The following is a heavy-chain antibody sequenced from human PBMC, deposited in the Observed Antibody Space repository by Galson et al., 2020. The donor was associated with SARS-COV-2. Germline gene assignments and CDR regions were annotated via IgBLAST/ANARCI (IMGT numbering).Heavy chain of an antibody. CDR1: GFTVSSNY. CDR3: ARGFFGVVISDSHGMDV. D-gene: IGHD3-3*01. J-gene: IGHJ6*02. CDR2: IYSGGST. V-gene: IGHV3-66*02. Sequence: GGSLRLSCAASGFTVSSNYMSWVRQAPGKGLEWVSVIYSGGSTYYADSVKGRFTISRDNSKNTLYLQMNSLRAEDTAVYYCARGFFGVVISDSHGMDVWGQGTTVTVSS.